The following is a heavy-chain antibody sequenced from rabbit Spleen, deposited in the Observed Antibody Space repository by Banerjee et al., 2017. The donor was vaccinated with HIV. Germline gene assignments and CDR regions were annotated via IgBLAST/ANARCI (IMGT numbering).Heavy chain of an antibody. CDR1: GFDFNNYG. CDR2: IDPIFGRT. CDR3: ARVGGVGVYGYATL. D-gene: IGHD6-1*01. Sequence: QEQLVESGGGLVQPGGSLKLSCKASGFDFNNYGVSWVRQAPGKGLEWIGYIDPIFGRTYYASWVNGRFSISSHNAQNTVSLQMNSLTAADTATYFCARVGGVGVYGYATLWGPGTLVTVS. V-gene: IGHV1S47*01. J-gene: IGHJ4*01.